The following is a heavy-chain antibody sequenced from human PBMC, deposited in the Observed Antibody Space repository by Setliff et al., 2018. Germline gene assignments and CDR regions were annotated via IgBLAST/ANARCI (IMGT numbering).Heavy chain of an antibody. CDR1: GGSITSHY. J-gene: IGHJ4*02. CDR3: ARATYYYDSSGYYTQGGFDY. D-gene: IGHD3-22*01. V-gene: IGHV4-59*11. Sequence: SETLSLTCSVSGGSITSHYWSWIRQSPGKGLEWIGYIDYSGTTNYNPSLKSRVTISSDTSKRQFSLRLTSVTAADTAVYYCARATYYYDSSGYYTQGGFDYWGQGTLVTVSS. CDR2: IDYSGTT.